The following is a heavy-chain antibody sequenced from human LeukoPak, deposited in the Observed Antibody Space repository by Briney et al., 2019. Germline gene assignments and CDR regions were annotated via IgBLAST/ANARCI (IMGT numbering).Heavy chain of an antibody. V-gene: IGHV1-69*11. D-gene: IGHD2-21*02. Sequence: SVKVSCKASGGTFSSYAISWLRQAPGQGLEWMGRIIPILGTANYAQKVQGRVTISTDESTSTAYMELSSLRSEDTAVYYCARAPTAYCGGDCYFDYWGQGTLVTVSS. J-gene: IGHJ4*02. CDR3: ARAPTAYCGGDCYFDY. CDR1: GGTFSSYA. CDR2: IIPILGTA.